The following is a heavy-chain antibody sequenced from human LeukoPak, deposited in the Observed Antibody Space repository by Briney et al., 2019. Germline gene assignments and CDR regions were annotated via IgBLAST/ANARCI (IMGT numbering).Heavy chain of an antibody. D-gene: IGHD3-22*01. CDR2: ISGSGGST. J-gene: IGHJ4*02. CDR3: AKDGFSGYYSSFDY. V-gene: IGHV3-23*01. CDR1: GFTFSSYA. Sequence: GGSLRLSCAASGFTFSSYAMSWVRQAPGKGLEWVSAISGSGGSTYYADSVKGRFTISRDNSKNMLYLQMNSLRAEDTAVYYCAKDGFSGYYSSFDYWGQGTLVTVSS.